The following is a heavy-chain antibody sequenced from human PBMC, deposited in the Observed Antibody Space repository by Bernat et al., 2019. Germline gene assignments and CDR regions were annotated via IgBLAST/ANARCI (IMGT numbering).Heavy chain of an antibody. CDR2: IYSGGST. CDR3: AREPGYCSGGSCSRMDV. CDR1: GFTVSSNY. J-gene: IGHJ6*04. D-gene: IGHD2-15*01. V-gene: IGHV3-53*01. Sequence: EVQLVESGGGLIQPGGSLRLSCAASGFTVSSNYMSWVRQAPGKGLEWVSVIYSGGSTYYADSVKGRFTISRDNSKNTLYLQMNRLRAEDTAVYYCAREPGYCSGGSCSRMDVWGKGTTVTVSS.